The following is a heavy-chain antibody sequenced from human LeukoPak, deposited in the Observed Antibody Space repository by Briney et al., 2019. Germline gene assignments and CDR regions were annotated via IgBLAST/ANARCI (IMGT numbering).Heavy chain of an antibody. V-gene: IGHV4-39*01. CDR1: GGSMRSSDYY. Sequence: PSETLSLTCSVSGGSMRSSDYYWAWIRQPPGKGLEWIGNVFYSGRVHYNPSLQSRVTTSSDPSKNRFSLTMTSLTAADTAVYYCARHVDGYSYALPRFYFDLWGQGIMVTVSS. CDR2: VFYSGRV. D-gene: IGHD5-18*01. J-gene: IGHJ4*02. CDR3: ARHVDGYSYALPRFYFDL.